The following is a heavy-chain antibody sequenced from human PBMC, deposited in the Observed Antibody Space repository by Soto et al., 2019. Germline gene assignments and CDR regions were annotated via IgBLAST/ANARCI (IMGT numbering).Heavy chain of an antibody. CDR1: GYTFTSYG. J-gene: IGHJ6*02. D-gene: IGHD2-21*02. CDR2: ISAYNGNT. CDR3: ARDLVGIAVVTAIFQSDYYYGMDV. Sequence: ASVKVSCKASGYTFTSYGISWVRQAPGQGLEWMGWISAYNGNTNYAQKLQGRVTMTTDTSTSTAYMELRSLRSDDTAVYYCARDLVGIAVVTAIFQSDYYYGMDVWGQGTTVTVSS. V-gene: IGHV1-18*04.